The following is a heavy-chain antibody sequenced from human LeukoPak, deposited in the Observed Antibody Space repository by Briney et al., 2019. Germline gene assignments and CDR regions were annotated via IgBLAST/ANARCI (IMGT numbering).Heavy chain of an antibody. Sequence: SETLSLTCTVSGGSISTSNYYWGWVRQPPGKGLEWIGSIYYSGSTFYNPSLKSRVTISVDTSKNQFSLMLSSVTAADTAVYYCARHYHYGSGTYRPFDIWGQGTMVTVSS. CDR2: IYYSGST. CDR1: GGSISTSNYY. V-gene: IGHV4-39*01. CDR3: ARHYHYGSGTYRPFDI. D-gene: IGHD3-10*01. J-gene: IGHJ3*02.